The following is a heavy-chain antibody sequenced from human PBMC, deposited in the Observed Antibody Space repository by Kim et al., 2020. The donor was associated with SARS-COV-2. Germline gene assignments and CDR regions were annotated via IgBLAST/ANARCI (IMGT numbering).Heavy chain of an antibody. Sequence: SVKVSCKASGGTFSSYAISWVRQAPGQGLEWMGGIIAIFGTVHFAQKFQGRVTITADESTRNAYLELSSLRSEDTAVYYCASRTSVVTAIRHYYYYGMDVGGHGTTVTVPS. V-gene: IGHV1-69*13. CDR2: IIAIFGTV. D-gene: IGHD2-21*02. CDR1: GGTFSSYA. CDR3: ASRTSVVTAIRHYYYYGMDV. J-gene: IGHJ6*02.